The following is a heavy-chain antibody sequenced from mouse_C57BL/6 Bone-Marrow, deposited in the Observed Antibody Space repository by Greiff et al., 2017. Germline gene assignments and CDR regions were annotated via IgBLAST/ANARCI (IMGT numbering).Heavy chain of an antibody. J-gene: IGHJ2*01. CDR2: IYPRRGNT. CDR1: GYTFTSYG. CDR3: ARVRGDYYGSSHDY. V-gene: IGHV1-81*01. D-gene: IGHD1-1*01. Sequence: QVQLQQSGAELARPGASVKLSCKASGYTFTSYGISWVKPRTGRGLEWIGEIYPRRGNTYYNEKFKGKATLTADNSSSTAYMELRSLTTEDSAVYFGARVRGDYYGSSHDYWGQGTTLTVSS.